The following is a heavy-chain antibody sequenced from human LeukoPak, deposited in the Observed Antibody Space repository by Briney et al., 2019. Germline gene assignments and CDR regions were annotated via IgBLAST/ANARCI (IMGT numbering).Heavy chain of an antibody. CDR1: GGSISSSNYY. D-gene: IGHD6-19*01. CDR3: ARTSDITVAGPDYYYMDV. V-gene: IGHV4-39*07. Sequence: MTSQTLSLTCTVSGGSISSSNYYWGWIRQPPGKGLEWIGNIYYSGSTYYNPSLKSRVTISVDTSKNQFSLKLSSVTAADTAVYYCARTSDITVAGPDYYYMDVWGKGTTVTVSS. CDR2: IYYSGST. J-gene: IGHJ6*03.